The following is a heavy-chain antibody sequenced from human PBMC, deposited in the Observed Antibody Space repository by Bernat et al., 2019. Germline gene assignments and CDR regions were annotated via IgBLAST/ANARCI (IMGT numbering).Heavy chain of an antibody. D-gene: IGHD2-15*01. CDR2: IIPIFGTA. V-gene: IGHV1-69*06. Sequence: QVQLVQSGAEVKKPGSSVKVSCKASGGTFSSYAISWVRQAPGQGLEWMGGIIPIFGTANYAQKFQGRVTITADKSTSTAYMELSSLRSEDTAVYYCARSAPPREGPNFCSGGSCYSESFDYWGQGTLVTVSS. CDR1: GGTFSSYA. J-gene: IGHJ4*02. CDR3: ARSAPPREGPNFCSGGSCYSESFDY.